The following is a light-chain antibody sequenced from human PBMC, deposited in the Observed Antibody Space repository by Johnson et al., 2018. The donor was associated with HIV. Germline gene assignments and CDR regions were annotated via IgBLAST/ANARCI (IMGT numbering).Light chain of an antibody. CDR2: ENN. CDR1: SSNIENNY. CDR3: GTWDSSLSAGGFV. Sequence: QSVLTQSPSVSAAPGQKVTISCSGSSSNIENNYVSWYQQLPGAAPKLLIYENNKRPSGIPDRFSGSKSGTSATLGITGLQTGDEADYYCGTWDSSLSAGGFVFGTGTKVTVL. V-gene: IGLV1-51*02. J-gene: IGLJ1*01.